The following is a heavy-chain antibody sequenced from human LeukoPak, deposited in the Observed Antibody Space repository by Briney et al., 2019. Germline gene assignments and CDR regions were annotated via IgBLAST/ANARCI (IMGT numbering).Heavy chain of an antibody. J-gene: IGHJ4*02. D-gene: IGHD3-10*01. V-gene: IGHV3-48*03. Sequence: PGGSLRLSCAASGFTFSSYEMNWVRQAPGKGLEWVSYISSSGSTIYYADSVKGRFTISRDNAKNSLYLQMNSLRAEDTAVYYCARDVHRGSYFDYWGQGTLVTVSS. CDR2: ISSSGSTI. CDR3: ARDVHRGSYFDY. CDR1: GFTFSSYE.